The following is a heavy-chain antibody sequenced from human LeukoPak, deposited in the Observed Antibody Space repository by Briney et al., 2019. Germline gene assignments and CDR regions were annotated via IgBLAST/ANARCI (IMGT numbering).Heavy chain of an antibody. V-gene: IGHV1-2*02. CDR1: GYTFTVYY. CDR2: INPNSGGT. D-gene: IGHD1-26*01. CDR3: AREGLLSGSYNFDY. J-gene: IGHJ4*02. Sequence: ASVKVSCKASGYTFTVYYMHWVRQAPGQGLEWMGWINPNSGGTNYAQKFQGRVTMTRDTSISTAYMELSRLRSDDTAVYYCAREGLLSGSYNFDYWGQGTLVTVSS.